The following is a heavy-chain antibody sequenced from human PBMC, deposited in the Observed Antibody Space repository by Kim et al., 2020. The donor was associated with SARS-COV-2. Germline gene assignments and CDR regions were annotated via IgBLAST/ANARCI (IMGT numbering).Heavy chain of an antibody. CDR2: MNPNSGNT. J-gene: IGHJ5*02. CDR3: ARLRLIRGVLGPNKHKNWFDP. CDR1: GYTFTSYD. D-gene: IGHD3-10*01. V-gene: IGHV1-8*01. Sequence: ASVKVSCKASGYTFTSYDINWVRQATGQGLEWMGWMNPNSGNTGYAQKFQGRVTMTRNTSISTAYMELSSLRSEDTAVYYCARLRLIRGVLGPNKHKNWFDPWGQGTLVTVSS.